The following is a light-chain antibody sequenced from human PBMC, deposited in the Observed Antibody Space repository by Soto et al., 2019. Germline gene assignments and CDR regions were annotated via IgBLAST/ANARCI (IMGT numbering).Light chain of an antibody. CDR1: QTISNY. J-gene: IGKJ5*01. V-gene: IGKV1-39*01. Sequence: NQRNHAASGLSVAVGGSGTLNYRASQTISNYLNWYQQKKGNAPKLLIYDASNLHSGVPSRFRGSGSGTDFTLTISSLQPEAFATYYCQQSYSTPPTFGQGTRLEI. CDR3: QQSYSTPPT. CDR2: DAS.